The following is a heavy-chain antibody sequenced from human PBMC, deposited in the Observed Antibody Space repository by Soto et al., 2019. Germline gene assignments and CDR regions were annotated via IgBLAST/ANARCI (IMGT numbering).Heavy chain of an antibody. J-gene: IGHJ5*02. CDR1: GGSISSYY. CDR3: ARVVVAANWFDP. CDR2: IYYSGST. V-gene: IGHV4-59*01. Sequence: SETLSLTCTVSGGSISSYYWSWIRQPPGKGLEWIGYIYYSGSTSYNPSLKSRVTISVDTSKNQFSLKLSSVTAADTAVYYCARVVVAANWFDPWGQGTLVTVSS. D-gene: IGHD2-15*01.